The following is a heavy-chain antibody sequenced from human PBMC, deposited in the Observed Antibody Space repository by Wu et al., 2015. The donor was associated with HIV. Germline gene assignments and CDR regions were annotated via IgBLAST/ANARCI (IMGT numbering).Heavy chain of an antibody. D-gene: IGHD4-17*01. V-gene: IGHV1-8*01. CDR2: MNPNSGNT. CDR3: ARTTVTTITPWDYYYGMDV. Sequence: QVQLVQSGAEVKKPGASVKVSCKASGYTFTSYDINWVRQATGQGLEWMGWMNPNSGNTGYAQKFQGRVTMTRNTSISTAYMELSSLRSEDTAVYYCARTTVTTITPWDYYYGMDVWGQGTTVTVSS. CDR1: GYTFTSYD. J-gene: IGHJ6*02.